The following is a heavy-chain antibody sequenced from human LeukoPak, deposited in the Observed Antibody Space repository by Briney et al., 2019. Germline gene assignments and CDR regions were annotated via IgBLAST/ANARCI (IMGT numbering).Heavy chain of an antibody. V-gene: IGHV1-69*06. D-gene: IGHD3-9*01. Sequence: SVKVPCKASGGTFSSYAISWVRQAPGQGLEWMGGIIPIFGTANYAQKFQGRVTITADKSTSTAYMELSSLRSEDTAVYYCARLSDILTGYYGYWGQGTLVTVSS. CDR2: IIPIFGTA. CDR3: ARLSDILTGYYGY. J-gene: IGHJ4*02. CDR1: GGTFSSYA.